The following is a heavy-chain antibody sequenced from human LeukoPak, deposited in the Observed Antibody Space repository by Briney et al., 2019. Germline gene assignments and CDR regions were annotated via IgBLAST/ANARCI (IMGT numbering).Heavy chain of an antibody. CDR1: GFTLSNYA. J-gene: IGHJ4*02. V-gene: IGHV3-23*01. D-gene: IGHD2-15*01. CDR3: ASDVG. CDR2: ITASGGST. Sequence: GGSLRLSCAASGFTLSNYAMSWVRQAPGKGLEWVSAITASGGSTYYADSVKGRFTISRDNSNITLYLQMNSLRAEDTAVYYCASDVGWGQGTLVTVSS.